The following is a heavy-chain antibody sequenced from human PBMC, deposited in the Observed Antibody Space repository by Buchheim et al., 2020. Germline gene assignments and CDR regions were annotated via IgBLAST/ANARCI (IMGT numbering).Heavy chain of an antibody. J-gene: IGHJ6*02. CDR2: FIPIFGTA. V-gene: IGHV1-69*01. CDR3: ASKDIVVVPTGGSYYGMDV. Sequence: QVQLVQSGAEVKKPGSSVKVSCKASGCTFSSYAISWVRQAPGQGLEWMGGFIPIFGTAEYAQTIQGRVTITADESTSPAQMELSSLRSEDTAVYYCASKDIVVVPTGGSYYGMDVWGQGTT. CDR1: GCTFSSYA. D-gene: IGHD2-2*01.